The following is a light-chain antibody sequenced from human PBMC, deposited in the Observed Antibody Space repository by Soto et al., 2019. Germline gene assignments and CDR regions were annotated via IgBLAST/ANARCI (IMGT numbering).Light chain of an antibody. Sequence: QSALTQPASVSGSPGQSITISCTGTSSDLGGYNFVSWYQHHPGKAPKLMIYQVSNRHSGVSNRFSGSKSGNTASLTISGLQAEDEADYYCCSYTSSSPYVFGTGTKLTVL. CDR1: SSDLGGYNF. V-gene: IGLV2-14*01. J-gene: IGLJ1*01. CDR3: CSYTSSSPYV. CDR2: QVS.